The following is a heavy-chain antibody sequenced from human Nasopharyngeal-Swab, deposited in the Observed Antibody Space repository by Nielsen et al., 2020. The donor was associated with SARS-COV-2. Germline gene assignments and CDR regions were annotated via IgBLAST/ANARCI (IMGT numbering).Heavy chain of an antibody. J-gene: IGHJ6*03. D-gene: IGHD5-12*01. CDR3: AVHSGYDLYYYYYMDV. V-gene: IGHV3-23*01. Sequence: GGSLRLSCAASGFTFSSYAMSWVRQAPGKGLEWVSIISGSGDTTYWADSVNDRFSISRDNSKNTLYLQMNSLRAEDTAVYYCAVHSGYDLYYYYYMDVWGKGTTVTVSS. CDR1: GFTFSSYA. CDR2: ISGSGDTT.